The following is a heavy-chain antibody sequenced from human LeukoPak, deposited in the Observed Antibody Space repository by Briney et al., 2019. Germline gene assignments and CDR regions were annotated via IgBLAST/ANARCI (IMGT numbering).Heavy chain of an antibody. J-gene: IGHJ4*02. V-gene: IGHV4-59*08. D-gene: IGHD4-23*01. CDR2: IYYSEIT. CDR1: GGSISSNY. Sequence: PSETLSLTCTVSGGSISSNYWSWIRQPPGKGLEWIGYIYYSEITNYNPSLKSRGTISADTSKNHFSLKLSSVTAADTAVYYCARHGGGYYGGNSELDFWGQGTLVTVSS. CDR3: ARHGGGYYGGNSELDF.